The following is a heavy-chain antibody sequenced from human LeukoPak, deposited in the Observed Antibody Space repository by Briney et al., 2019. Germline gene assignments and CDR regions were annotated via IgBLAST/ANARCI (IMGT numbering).Heavy chain of an antibody. CDR1: GFTFDDHG. Sequence: GRSLRLSCAASGFTFDDHGMHWVRQAPGKGLEWVSGISWSSGIIGYADSVKGRFTISRDNAKNSLYLQMDSLRAEDTALYYCAKDTGRPTDAITMEDNAFDIWGQGTMVTVSS. D-gene: IGHD3-3*01. CDR2: ISWSSGII. J-gene: IGHJ3*02. CDR3: AKDTGRPTDAITMEDNAFDI. V-gene: IGHV3-9*01.